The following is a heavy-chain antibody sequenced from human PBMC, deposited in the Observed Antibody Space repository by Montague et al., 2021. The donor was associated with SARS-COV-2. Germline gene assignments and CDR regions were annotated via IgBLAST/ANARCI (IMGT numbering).Heavy chain of an antibody. V-gene: IGHV4-39*01. CDR1: GGSISSSSYY. Sequence: SETLSLTCTVSGGSISSSSYYWGWIRQPPGNGLEWIGSIYYSGSTYYNPSLKSRVNISVDTSKKQFSLKLSSVTAEDTAVYYCARLGETYYYYYGMDVWGQGTTVTVSS. CDR3: ARLGETYYYYYGMDV. J-gene: IGHJ6*02. D-gene: IGHD3-16*01. CDR2: IYYSGST.